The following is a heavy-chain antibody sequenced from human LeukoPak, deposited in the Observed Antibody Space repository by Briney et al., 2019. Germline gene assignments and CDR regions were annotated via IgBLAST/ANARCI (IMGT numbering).Heavy chain of an antibody. CDR3: ASDAFDI. CDR1: GFTFSNFG. J-gene: IGHJ3*02. CDR2: ISGNGGIT. V-gene: IGHV3-64*01. Sequence: GGSLRLSCAASGFTFSNFGMHWVRQAPGKGLEYVSAISGNGGITYYANSVKGRFTISRDNSKNMVYLQMGSLRAEDMAVYYCASDAFDIWGQGTLVTVSS.